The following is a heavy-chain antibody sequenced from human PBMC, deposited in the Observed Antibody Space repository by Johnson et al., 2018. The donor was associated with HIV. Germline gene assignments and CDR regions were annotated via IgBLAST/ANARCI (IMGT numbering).Heavy chain of an antibody. CDR1: GFTFSNYA. V-gene: IGHV3-30*18. Sequence: QVHLVESGGGVVQPGRSLRLSCTASGFTFSNYAIHWVRQAPGKWLEWVAGITYDGTNKYYADSVKGRFTLSRDNSKNTLDLQMNSLTIEDTAVFYCAKTRMGGILDAFDLWGQGTMVIVS. CDR3: AKTRMGGILDAFDL. CDR2: ITYDGTNK. D-gene: IGHD3-10*01. J-gene: IGHJ3*01.